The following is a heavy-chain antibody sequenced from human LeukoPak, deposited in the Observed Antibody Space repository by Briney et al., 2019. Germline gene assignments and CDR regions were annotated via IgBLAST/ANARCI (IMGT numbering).Heavy chain of an antibody. CDR1: GFTSSGSA. Sequence: GGSLRLSCAASGFTSSGSAMSWVRQAPGKGLEWVSGISIGGDYTYYADSVKGRFTISRDNSKNTLSLQMSNLRAEDTAIYYCAKLHSATITADFDHWAREPWSLSPQ. CDR3: AKLHSATITADFDH. D-gene: IGHD1-14*01. CDR2: ISIGGDYT. V-gene: IGHV3-23*01. J-gene: IGHJ4*02.